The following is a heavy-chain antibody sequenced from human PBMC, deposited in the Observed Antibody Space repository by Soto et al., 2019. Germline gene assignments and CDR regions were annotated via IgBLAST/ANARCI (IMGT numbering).Heavy chain of an antibody. J-gene: IGHJ6*02. V-gene: IGHV1-69*06. CDR2: IIPIFGTA. CDR3: ARDGPITMVRGVINYYGMDV. D-gene: IGHD3-10*01. Sequence: SVKVSCKASGGTFSSYAISWVRQAPGQGLEWMGGIIPIFGTANYAQKFQGRVTITADKSTSTAYMELSSLRSEDTAVYYCARDGPITMVRGVINYYGMDVWGQGTTVTVS. CDR1: GGTFSSYA.